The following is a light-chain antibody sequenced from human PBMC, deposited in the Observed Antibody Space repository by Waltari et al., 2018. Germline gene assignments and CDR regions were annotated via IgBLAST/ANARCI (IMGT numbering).Light chain of an antibody. CDR1: SSNIGSNT. Sequence: QSVLPQTPSASGNPGQRVTISCSGSSSNIGSNTVSWYQQIPDTAPKLLIYIHTHRPSGVPYRFSGSKSGTSASLAISGLQSEDEADYYCAAWDDSRGYVFGTGTKVTVL. CDR2: IHT. J-gene: IGLJ1*01. CDR3: AAWDDSRGYV. V-gene: IGLV1-44*01.